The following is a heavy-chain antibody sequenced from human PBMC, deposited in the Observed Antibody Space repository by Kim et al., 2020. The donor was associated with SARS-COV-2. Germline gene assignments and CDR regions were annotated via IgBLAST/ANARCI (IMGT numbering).Heavy chain of an antibody. J-gene: IGHJ4*02. CDR3: ARVGSSSWGALDY. V-gene: IGHV4-59*01. Sequence: TPSLKSRVTISVDTSKNQFSLKLSSVTAADTAVYYCARVGSSSWGALDYWGQGTLVTVSS. D-gene: IGHD6-13*01.